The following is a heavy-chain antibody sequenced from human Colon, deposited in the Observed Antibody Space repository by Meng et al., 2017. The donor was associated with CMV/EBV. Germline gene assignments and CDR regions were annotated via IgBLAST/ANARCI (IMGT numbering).Heavy chain of an antibody. CDR1: GYSISSGYY. CDR3: ARDRPMTPEIDY. V-gene: IGHV4-38-2*02. CDR2: IYHSGST. D-gene: IGHD3-22*01. Sequence: SETLSLTCTVSGYSISSGYYWGWIRQPPGKGLEWIGSIYHSGSTYYNPSLQSRVTISVDTSKNQFSLKLSSVPAADTAVYYCARDRPMTPEIDYWGQGTLVTVPQ. J-gene: IGHJ4*02.